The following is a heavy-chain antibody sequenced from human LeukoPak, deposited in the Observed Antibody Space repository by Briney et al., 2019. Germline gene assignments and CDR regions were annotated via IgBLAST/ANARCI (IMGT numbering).Heavy chain of an antibody. CDR1: GYTFTGYY. CDR2: MNPKNGRT. J-gene: IGHJ6*03. Sequence: ASVKVSCKASGYTFTGYYIHWVRQAPGQGHEWMGWMNPKNGRTKLAQKFQVRISMTRDTSISTAYMELSRLTSDDTAAYFCARDPSHFYYTDVWGKGTTVTVSS. V-gene: IGHV1-2*02. CDR3: ARDPSHFYYTDV.